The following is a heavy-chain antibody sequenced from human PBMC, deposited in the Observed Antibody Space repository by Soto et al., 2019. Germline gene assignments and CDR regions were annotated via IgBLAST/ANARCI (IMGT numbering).Heavy chain of an antibody. Sequence: GGSLRLSCAAGGCAFSGGSRHWVRKAPGEGREWVAVISYDGNNKFYADSVKGRFTISRDSSSQTLYLQMNSLRPDDTAMYYCARDGVSSTDYTWNYGTYFDYWGPGALVTVSS. D-gene: IGHD1-1*01. CDR3: ARDGVSSTDYTWNYGTYFDY. J-gene: IGHJ4*02. CDR1: GCAFSGGS. CDR2: ISYDGNNK. V-gene: IGHV3-30*03.